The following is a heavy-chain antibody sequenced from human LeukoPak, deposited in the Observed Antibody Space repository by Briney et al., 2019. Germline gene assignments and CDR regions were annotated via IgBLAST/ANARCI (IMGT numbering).Heavy chain of an antibody. J-gene: IGHJ4*02. D-gene: IGHD3-3*01. CDR2: IYCSGST. V-gene: IGHV4-39*01. CDR3: ARGQGYDFWSGYLYYFDY. Sequence: SETLSLTCTVSGGSISSSSYYWGWIRQPPGKGLEWIGSIYCSGSTYYNPSLKSRVTISVDTSKNQFSLKLSSVTAADTAVYYCARGQGYDFWSGYLYYFDYWGQGTLVTVSS. CDR1: GGSISSSSYY.